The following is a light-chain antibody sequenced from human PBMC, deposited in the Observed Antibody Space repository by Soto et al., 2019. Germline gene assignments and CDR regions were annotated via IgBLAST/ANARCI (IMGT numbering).Light chain of an antibody. CDR1: SSDVGGHNY. CDR2: DVN. V-gene: IGLV2-14*01. Sequence: QSALTQPASVSGSPGQSITISCTGTSSDVGGHNYVSWYQQFPGKAPKLMIYDVNYRPSGVSNRFSGAKSGNTASLTISGLQPEDEADYYCSSYTSSSTRVFGTGTKLTVL. J-gene: IGLJ1*01. CDR3: SSYTSSSTRV.